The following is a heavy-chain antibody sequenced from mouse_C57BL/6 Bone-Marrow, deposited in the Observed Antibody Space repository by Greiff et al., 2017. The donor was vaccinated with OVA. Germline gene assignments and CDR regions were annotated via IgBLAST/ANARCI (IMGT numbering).Heavy chain of an antibody. CDR1: GYTFTSYG. V-gene: IGHV1-58*01. Sequence: EVKLVESGAELVRPGSSVKMSCKTSGYTFTSYGINWVKQRPGQGLEWIGYIYIGNGYTEYNEKFKGKATLTSDTSSSTAYMQLSSLTSEDSAIYFCARPYYDYDGAFAYWGQGTLVTVSA. CDR2: IYIGNGYT. CDR3: ARPYYDYDGAFAY. J-gene: IGHJ3*01. D-gene: IGHD2-4*01.